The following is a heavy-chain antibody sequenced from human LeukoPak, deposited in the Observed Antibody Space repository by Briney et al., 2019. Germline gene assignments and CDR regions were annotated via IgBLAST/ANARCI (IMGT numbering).Heavy chain of an antibody. J-gene: IGHJ6*03. D-gene: IGHD3-10*01. V-gene: IGHV1-2*02. CDR1: RYTFTGYY. CDR2: INPNSGVT. CDR3: AGDGGPYYGSGRFGYYYMDV. Sequence: WASVKVSCKASRYTFTGYYMHWVRQAPGQGLEWMGWINPNSGVTDYAQNFQGRVTMTRDTSISTAYMELSRPRSDDTAVYYCAGDGGPYYGSGRFGYYYMDVWGKGTTVTVSS.